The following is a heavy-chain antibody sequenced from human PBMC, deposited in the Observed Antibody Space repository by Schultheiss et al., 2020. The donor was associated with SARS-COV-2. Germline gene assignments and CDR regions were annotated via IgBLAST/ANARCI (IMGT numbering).Heavy chain of an antibody. V-gene: IGHV1-2*02. D-gene: IGHD6-19*01. CDR2: INPNSGGT. Sequence: ASVKVSCKASGYTFTGYYMHWVRQAPGQGLEWMGWINPNSGGTNYAQKLQGRVTMTTDTSTSTAYMELRSLRSDDTAVYYCARDGLPGQWLYGAYWGQGTLVTVSS. J-gene: IGHJ4*02. CDR1: GYTFTGYY. CDR3: ARDGLPGQWLYGAY.